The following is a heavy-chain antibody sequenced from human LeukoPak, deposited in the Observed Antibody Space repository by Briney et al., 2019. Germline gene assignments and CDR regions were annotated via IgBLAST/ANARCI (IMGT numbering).Heavy chain of an antibody. Sequence: GSLRLSCAASGFAFSSYAMSWVRQAPRKGLEWIGEINHSGSTNYNPSLKSRVTISVDTSKNQFSLKLSSVTAADTAVYYCARVGYCSGGSCYKPLDYWGQGTLVTVSS. CDR2: INHSGST. CDR3: ARVGYCSGGSCYKPLDY. J-gene: IGHJ4*02. D-gene: IGHD2-15*01. V-gene: IGHV4-34*01. CDR1: GFAFSSYA.